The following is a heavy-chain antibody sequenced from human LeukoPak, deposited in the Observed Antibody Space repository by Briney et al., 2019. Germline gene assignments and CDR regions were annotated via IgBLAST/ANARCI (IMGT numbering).Heavy chain of an antibody. Sequence: GGSLRLSCAASGFTFSSYWMHWVRQAPGKGLVWVSRINSDGSSTSYAASVKGRFTIPRDNAQNTLYMQMNSLRAEDTAVYHCARDTRYCTNGVCYYYYYMDVWGKGTTVTVSS. CDR2: INSDGSST. V-gene: IGHV3-74*01. J-gene: IGHJ6*03. CDR3: ARDTRYCTNGVCYYYYYMDV. CDR1: GFTFSSYW. D-gene: IGHD2-8*01.